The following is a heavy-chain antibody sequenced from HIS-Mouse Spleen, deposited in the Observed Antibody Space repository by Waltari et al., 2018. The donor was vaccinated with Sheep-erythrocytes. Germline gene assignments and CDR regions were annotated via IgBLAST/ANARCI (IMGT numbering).Heavy chain of an antibody. CDR1: GFTFSSYA. J-gene: IGHJ5*02. D-gene: IGHD6-13*01. Sequence: QVQLVESGGGVVQPGRSLRLSCAASGFTFSSYAMHWVRQAPGKGLEWVAVISYDGSNKYYADSVKGRFTISRDNSKNTLYLQMNSLRAEDTAVYYCARVGSSWTNWFDPWGQGTLVTVSS. V-gene: IGHV3-30*04. CDR2: ISYDGSNK. CDR3: ARVGSSWTNWFDP.